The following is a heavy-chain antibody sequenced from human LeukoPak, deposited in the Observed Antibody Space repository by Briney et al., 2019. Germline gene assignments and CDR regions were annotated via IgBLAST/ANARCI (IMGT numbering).Heavy chain of an antibody. CDR3: ARDDSSSWYYFDY. D-gene: IGHD6-13*01. Sequence: GGSLRLSCAASGFTFSSYSVNWVRQAPGKGLEWVSYISSSSSTIYYADSVKGRFTISRDNAKNSLYLQMNSLRAEDTAVYYCARDDSSSWYYFDYWGQGTLVTVSS. J-gene: IGHJ4*02. CDR2: ISSSSSTI. CDR1: GFTFSSYS. V-gene: IGHV3-48*01.